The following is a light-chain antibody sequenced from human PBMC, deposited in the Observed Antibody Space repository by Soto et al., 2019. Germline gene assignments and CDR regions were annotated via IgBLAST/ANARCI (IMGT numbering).Light chain of an antibody. CDR2: GAS. Sequence: EILMTQSPATLSVSPGERVTLSCRASQSVNSFLAWYQQKPGLAPRLLIYGASTRATAVPARFSGSGSGTEFTLIVSSLQSEDFAIYYCQQYNKWPLTFGGGTKVDIK. CDR1: QSVNSF. J-gene: IGKJ4*01. V-gene: IGKV3-15*01. CDR3: QQYNKWPLT.